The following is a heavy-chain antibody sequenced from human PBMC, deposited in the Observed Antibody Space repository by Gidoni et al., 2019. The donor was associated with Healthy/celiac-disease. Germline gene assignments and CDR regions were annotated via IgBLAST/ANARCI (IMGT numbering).Heavy chain of an antibody. J-gene: IGHJ6*02. CDR1: GFTFSSYA. V-gene: IGHV3-30-3*01. D-gene: IGHD2-2*01. CDR3: ATLGGYCSSTSCLREGYYYGMDV. CDR2: ISYDGSNK. Sequence: QVQLVESGGGVVQPGRSLRLSCAASGFTFSSYAMHWVRQAPGKGLEWVAVISYDGSNKYYADSVKGRFTISRDNSKNTLYLQMNSLRAEDTAVYYCATLGGYCSSTSCLREGYYYGMDVWGQGTTVTVSS.